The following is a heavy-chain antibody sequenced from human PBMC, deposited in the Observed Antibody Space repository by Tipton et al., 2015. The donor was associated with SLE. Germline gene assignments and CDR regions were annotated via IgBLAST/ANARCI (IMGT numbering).Heavy chain of an antibody. D-gene: IGHD3-22*01. J-gene: IGHJ4*02. CDR3: AREKSSGHSDY. CDR2: IYTSGAT. Sequence: TLSLTCNVSGVSISSSYWSWIRQPAGKGLEWIGRIYTSGATDDNPSLKSRVSMSVDTSKNQFSLKMRSVTASDTAVYYCAREKSSGHSDYWGQGALVTVSS. CDR1: GVSISSSY. V-gene: IGHV4-4*07.